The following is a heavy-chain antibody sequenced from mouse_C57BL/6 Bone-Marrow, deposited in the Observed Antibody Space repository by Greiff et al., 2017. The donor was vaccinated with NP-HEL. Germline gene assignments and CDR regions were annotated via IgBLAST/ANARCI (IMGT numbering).Heavy chain of an antibody. CDR2: IYPRSGNT. CDR3: ARRRYHYGSSPYWYFDV. Sequence: QVQLQQSGAELARPGASVKLSCKASGYTFTSYGISWVKQRTGQGLEWIGEIYPRSGNTYYNEKFKGKATLTADKSSSTAYMELRSLTSEDSAVDFCARRRYHYGSSPYWYFDVWGTGTTVTVSS. CDR1: GYTFTSYG. J-gene: IGHJ1*03. D-gene: IGHD1-1*01. V-gene: IGHV1-81*01.